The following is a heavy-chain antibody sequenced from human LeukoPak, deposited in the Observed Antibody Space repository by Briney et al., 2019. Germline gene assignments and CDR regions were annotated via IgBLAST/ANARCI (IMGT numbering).Heavy chain of an antibody. CDR3: ARGLSPWCAFDI. J-gene: IGHJ3*02. V-gene: IGHV4-59*08. D-gene: IGHD2-8*02. CDR1: GGSISSYY. Sequence: PSETLSLTCTVSGGSISSYYWSWIRQPPGKGLEWIGYIYYSGSTYYNPSLKSRVTISVDTSKNQFSLKLSSVTAADTAVYYCARGLSPWCAFDIWGQGTMVTVSS. CDR2: IYYSGST.